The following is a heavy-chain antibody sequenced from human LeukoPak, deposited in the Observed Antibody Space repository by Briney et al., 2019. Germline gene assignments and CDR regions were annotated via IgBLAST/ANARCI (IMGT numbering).Heavy chain of an antibody. J-gene: IGHJ6*03. CDR1: AGSISTYN. V-gene: IGHV4-59*01. D-gene: IGHD5-18*01. Sequence: SETLSLTCTVSAGSISTYNWNWIRQPAGKGLEWIGYFYYSGSTNYNPSLKSRVTISVDTSKNQFSLKLSSVTAADTAVYYCARTTEGGYTYDYFYYYYMDVWGKGTTVTISS. CDR2: FYYSGST. CDR3: ARTTEGGYTYDYFYYYYMDV.